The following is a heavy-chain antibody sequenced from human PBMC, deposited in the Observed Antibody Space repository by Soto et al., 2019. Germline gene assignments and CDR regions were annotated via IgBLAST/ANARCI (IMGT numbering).Heavy chain of an antibody. CDR2: IYYSGST. J-gene: IGHJ4*02. D-gene: IGHD6-13*01. CDR3: ARLGYAGYSSSWYDY. V-gene: IGHV4-39*01. Sequence: QLQLQESGPGLVKPSETLSLTCTVSGGSISSSSYYWGWIRQPPGKGLEWIGSIYYSGSTYYNPSLKSRVTISVDTSKNQFSLKLSSVTAADTAVYYCARLGYAGYSSSWYDYWGQGTLVTVSS. CDR1: GGSISSSSYY.